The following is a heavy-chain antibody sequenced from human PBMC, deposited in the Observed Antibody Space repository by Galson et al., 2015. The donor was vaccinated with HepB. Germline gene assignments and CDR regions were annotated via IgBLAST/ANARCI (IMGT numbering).Heavy chain of an antibody. Sequence: SLRLSCAASGFTFSSYSMNWVRQAPGKGLEWVSSISSSSSYIYYADSVKGRFTISRDNAKNSLYLQMNSLRAEDTAVYYCARGGNYGSGSYYDAFDIWGQGTMVTVSS. V-gene: IGHV3-21*01. CDR1: GFTFSSYS. J-gene: IGHJ3*02. CDR2: ISSSSSYI. D-gene: IGHD3-10*01. CDR3: ARGGNYGSGSYYDAFDI.